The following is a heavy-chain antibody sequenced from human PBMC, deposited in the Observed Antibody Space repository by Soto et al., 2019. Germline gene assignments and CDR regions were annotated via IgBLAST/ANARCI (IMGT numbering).Heavy chain of an antibody. CDR2: IFQYGDT. Sequence: QLQLQESGSGLVEPSQTLSLTCAVSGGSVGRGGYSWTWIRQPPGKGLEWIGYIFQYGDTYYNPSLKSRVTISVDRSKNQFSLSLESVTAADTAVYFCARSLLRGVIDYWGQGTLVTVSS. V-gene: IGHV4-30-2*01. D-gene: IGHD3-16*02. CDR3: ARSLLRGVIDY. CDR1: GGSVGRGGYS. J-gene: IGHJ4*02.